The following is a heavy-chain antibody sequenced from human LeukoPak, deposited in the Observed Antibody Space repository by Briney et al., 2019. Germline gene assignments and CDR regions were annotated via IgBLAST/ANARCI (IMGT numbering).Heavy chain of an antibody. D-gene: IGHD3-22*01. Sequence: RPSETLSLTCTVSGGSISSYYWSWIRQPAGKGLEWIGRIYTSGSTNYNPSLKSRVTISVDTSKNQFSLKLSSVTAADTAVYYCARGLHYYDSSGYPRWGQGTLVTVSP. CDR2: IYTSGST. CDR1: GGSISSYY. V-gene: IGHV4-4*07. J-gene: IGHJ4*02. CDR3: ARGLHYYDSSGYPR.